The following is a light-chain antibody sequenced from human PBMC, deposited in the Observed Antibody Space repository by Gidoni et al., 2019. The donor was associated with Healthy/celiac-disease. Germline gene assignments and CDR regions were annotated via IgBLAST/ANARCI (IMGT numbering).Light chain of an antibody. J-gene: IGKJ1*01. V-gene: IGKV1-8*01. Sequence: IRLPQSPSSLSASTGDRVTISCRASQGISSYLAWYQQKPGKAPKHLSYASSTLQSGVPSRCSGSGSGTDFTLTISCRQSEDFATYYCQQYYSYPRTFGQGTKVEIK. CDR2: ASS. CDR3: QQYYSYPRT. CDR1: QGISSY.